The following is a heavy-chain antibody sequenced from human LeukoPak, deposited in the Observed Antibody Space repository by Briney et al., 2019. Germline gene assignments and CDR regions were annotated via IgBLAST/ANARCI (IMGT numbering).Heavy chain of an antibody. CDR2: IYYSGST. Sequence: PSETLSLTCTVSGGSISSGDYYWSRLRQPPGKGLEWFGYIYYSGSTYYNPSLKSRVTISVDTSKNQFSLKLSSVTAADTAVYYCARGTPGRYDFWSGYSVWGQGTLVTVSS. J-gene: IGHJ4*02. CDR3: ARGTPGRYDFWSGYSV. CDR1: GGSISSGDYY. D-gene: IGHD3-3*01. V-gene: IGHV4-30-4*08.